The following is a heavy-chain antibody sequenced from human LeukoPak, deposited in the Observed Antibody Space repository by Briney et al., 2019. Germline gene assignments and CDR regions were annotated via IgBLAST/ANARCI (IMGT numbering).Heavy chain of an antibody. CDR3: ARRATTVTTGYYYYYMDV. V-gene: IGHV4-39*01. Sequence: KSSETLSLTCTVSGGSINSRSYYWGWIRQPPGKGLEWIGSVYYGGTTYYNPSLKSRVTISEDTSKNQFSLKLSSVTAADTAVYYCARRATTVTTGYYYYYMDVWGKGTTVTVSS. CDR2: VYYGGTT. J-gene: IGHJ6*03. D-gene: IGHD4-17*01. CDR1: GGSINSRSYY.